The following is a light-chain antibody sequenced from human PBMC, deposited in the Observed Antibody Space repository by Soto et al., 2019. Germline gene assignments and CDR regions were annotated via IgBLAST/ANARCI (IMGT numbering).Light chain of an antibody. CDR2: EGS. CDR3: CSYAGSSTHVV. J-gene: IGLJ2*01. V-gene: IGLV2-23*01. CDR1: SSDVGSYNL. Sequence: QSVLTQPASVSGSPGQSITISCTGTSSDVGSYNLVSWYQQHPGKAPKLMIYEGSKRPSGVSNRFSGSKSGNTASLTIFGLQAEDEADYYCCSYAGSSTHVVFGGGTKLTVL.